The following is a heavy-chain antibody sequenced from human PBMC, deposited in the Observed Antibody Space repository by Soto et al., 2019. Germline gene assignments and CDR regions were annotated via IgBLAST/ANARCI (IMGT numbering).Heavy chain of an antibody. CDR2: IRDDGSAT. D-gene: IGHD2-15*01. CDR3: ATSTLTDAFDI. J-gene: IGHJ3*02. Sequence: QVQLVESGGGVVQPGGSRRLSCEASRFSFSDYGMHWVRQAPGKGLEWVALIRDDGSATYYSDSVKGRFAISRDNSKNTLYLQMNGLRAEDTAVYYCATSTLTDAFDIWGQGTMVSVSS. V-gene: IGHV3-30*02. CDR1: RFSFSDYG.